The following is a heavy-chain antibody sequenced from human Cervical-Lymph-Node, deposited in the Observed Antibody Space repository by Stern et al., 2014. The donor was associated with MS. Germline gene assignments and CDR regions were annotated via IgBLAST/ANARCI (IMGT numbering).Heavy chain of an antibody. V-gene: IGHV3-21*01. CDR3: ATERASWAARSTVTGVFDN. J-gene: IGHJ4*02. CDR1: GFTFSNYA. Sequence: EVQLLESGGGLVKPGGSLRLSCVASGFTFSNYAMNWVRQAPGRGLEWVSFISSSGSYIYYADSMKGRFTISRDKARNSLYLEMYTLKAEDTAVYFCATERASWAARSTVTGVFDNWGQGTLVTVSS. CDR2: ISSSGSYI. D-gene: IGHD4-17*01.